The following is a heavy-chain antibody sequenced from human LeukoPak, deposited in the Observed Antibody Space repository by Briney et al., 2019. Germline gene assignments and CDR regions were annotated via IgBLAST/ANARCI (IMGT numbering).Heavy chain of an antibody. CDR3: SRGGIRESGGWSGY. CDR1: GFTFVTYT. CDR2: ISSSGGII. Sequence: PGGSLRLSCAASGFTFVTYTMNWVRQAPGKGLGWVSSISSSGGIIYYADSVTGRFTISRDNAKNSLYLQMNSLRAEDTAVYYCSRGGIRESGGWSGYWGQGTLVTVSS. J-gene: IGHJ4*02. V-gene: IGHV3-21*01. D-gene: IGHD6-19*01.